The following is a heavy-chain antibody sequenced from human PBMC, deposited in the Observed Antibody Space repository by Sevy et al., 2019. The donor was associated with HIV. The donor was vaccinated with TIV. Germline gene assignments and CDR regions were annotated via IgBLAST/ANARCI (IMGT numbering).Heavy chain of an antibody. Sequence: ASVKVSCTVSGGTFGTFEINWLRQAPGQGLEWMGGIVPLFRTANYAQKFQGRVTLNADESTTTVYMEVTTLRSEDTAVYDCATEGSGGKNSYFDTWGRGTLVTVSS. D-gene: IGHD2-15*01. V-gene: IGHV1-69*13. CDR1: GGTFGTFE. CDR3: ATEGSGGKNSYFDT. J-gene: IGHJ4*02. CDR2: IVPLFRTA.